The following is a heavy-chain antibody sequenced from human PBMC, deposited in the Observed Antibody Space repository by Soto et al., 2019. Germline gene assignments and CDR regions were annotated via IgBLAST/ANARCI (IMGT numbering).Heavy chain of an antibody. CDR3: AKDVSDD. J-gene: IGHJ4*02. Sequence: QITLRESGPTLVQPTQTLTLTCTFSGFSLTTIGAGVAWIRQPPGKALEWLALLYWDGDKRYTPSLKNRLSITEDTSKNQVVLTMTNMDPMDTATYYCAKDVSDDWGQGLLVTVSS. V-gene: IGHV2-5*02. CDR1: GFSLTTIGAG. CDR2: LYWDGDK.